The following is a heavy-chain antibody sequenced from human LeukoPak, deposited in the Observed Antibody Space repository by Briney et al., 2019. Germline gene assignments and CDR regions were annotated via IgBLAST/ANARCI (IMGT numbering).Heavy chain of an antibody. CDR2: IRSKANHYAT. V-gene: IGHV3-73*01. Sequence: GGSLRLSCAASGFTFSGSAMHWVRQASGKGLEWVGRIRSKANHYATAYAASVKGRFTVSRDDSKNTAYLQMNSLKTEDTAVYYCARDNDPDWSDDAFDIWGQGTMVTVSS. CDR1: GFTFSGSA. CDR3: ARDNDPDWSDDAFDI. J-gene: IGHJ3*02. D-gene: IGHD3-9*01.